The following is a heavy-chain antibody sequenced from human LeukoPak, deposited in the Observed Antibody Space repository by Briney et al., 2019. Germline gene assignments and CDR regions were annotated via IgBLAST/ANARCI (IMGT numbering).Heavy chain of an antibody. CDR3: ATTVTTEPNDY. Sequence: GGSLRLSCAASGFTFSSYSMNWVRQAPGKGLEWVSSISSSSSYIYYADSVKGRFTISRDNAKNSLYLQMNSLRAEDTTVYYCATTVTTEPNDYWGQGTLVTVSS. CDR1: GFTFSSYS. J-gene: IGHJ4*02. V-gene: IGHV3-21*01. D-gene: IGHD4-17*01. CDR2: ISSSSSYI.